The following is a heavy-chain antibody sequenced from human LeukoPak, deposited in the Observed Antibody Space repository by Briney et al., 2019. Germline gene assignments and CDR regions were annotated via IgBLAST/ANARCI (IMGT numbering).Heavy chain of an antibody. V-gene: IGHV4-59*12. CDR2: IYYSGST. CDR3: ARDLLGLGSSGWGPSQA. D-gene: IGHD3-22*01. CDR1: GGSISSYY. J-gene: IGHJ5*02. Sequence: SETLSLTCTVSGGSISSYYWSWIRQPPGKGLEWIGYIYYSGSTNYNPSLKSRVTISVDTSKNQFSLKLSSVTAADTAVYYCARDLLGLGSSGWGPSQAWGQGTLVTVSS.